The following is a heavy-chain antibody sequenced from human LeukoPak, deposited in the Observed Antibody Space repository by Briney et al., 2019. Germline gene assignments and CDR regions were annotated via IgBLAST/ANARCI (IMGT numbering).Heavy chain of an antibody. CDR3: ANGNRCTSPNCLGYYYFYMDV. D-gene: IGHD2-8*01. Sequence: GGSLRLSCAASGFTFSSYAMNWVRQAPGRGLEWFSGFSGSGGTTYYADSVKGRFTISRDDSKNTLYLQMNSLRAEHTAVYYCANGNRCTSPNCLGYYYFYMDVWGKGTTVTVSS. V-gene: IGHV3-23*01. J-gene: IGHJ6*03. CDR1: GFTFSSYA. CDR2: FSGSGGTT.